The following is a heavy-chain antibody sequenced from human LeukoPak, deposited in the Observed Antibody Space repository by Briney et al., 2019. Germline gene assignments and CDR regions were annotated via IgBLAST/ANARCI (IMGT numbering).Heavy chain of an antibody. CDR3: ARVWYSSSWYLGNWFDP. Sequence: PSETLSLTCAVYGGPFSGYYWSWIRQPPGKGLEWIGEINHSGSTNYNPSLKSRVTISVDTSKNQFSLKLSSVTAADTAVYYCARVWYSSSWYLGNWFDPWGQGTLVTVSS. CDR1: GGPFSGYY. J-gene: IGHJ5*02. V-gene: IGHV4-34*01. CDR2: INHSGST. D-gene: IGHD6-13*01.